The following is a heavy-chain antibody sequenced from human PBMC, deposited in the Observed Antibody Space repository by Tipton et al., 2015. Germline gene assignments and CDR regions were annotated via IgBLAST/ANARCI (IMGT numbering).Heavy chain of an antibody. CDR1: GFTFSDYS. Sequence: SLRLSCVASGFTFSDYSMNWVRQAPGKGPEWLSYISGSSSTIYYADSVKGRFTISRDNAKNSLYLQMNRLRAEDTAVYYCARRSRQGLDYWGQGTLVTVSS. V-gene: IGHV3-48*04. J-gene: IGHJ4*02. CDR3: ARRSRQGLDY. CDR2: ISGSSSTI.